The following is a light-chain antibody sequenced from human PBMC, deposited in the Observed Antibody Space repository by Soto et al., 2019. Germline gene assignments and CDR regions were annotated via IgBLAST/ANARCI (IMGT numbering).Light chain of an antibody. V-gene: IGLV2-14*01. J-gene: IGLJ1*01. CDR2: EVS. CDR1: TGDLAIYNY. Sequence: QSVLTNPAPVLRPPGQSTTSSCTGTTGDLAIYNYVSCYQRQPGKAPKLIIYEVSNRPSGVSNRFSGSRSGTTASLTISGLQAEDEADYYCVSYTYSSNYVFGSGTKVTV. CDR3: VSYTYSSNYV.